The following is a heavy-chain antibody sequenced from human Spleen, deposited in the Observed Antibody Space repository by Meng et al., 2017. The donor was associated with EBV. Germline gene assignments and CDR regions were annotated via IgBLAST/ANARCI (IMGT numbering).Heavy chain of an antibody. Sequence: FNAPGPTGVKPAQTRPLACTLSVFSLSDDGVGVCLSRQPPGKALEWLALIYWNDDKRYSPSLKSRLTITKDTPKNQVLLAMTNVDPVDTATYYCAHLLTCGGDCYSWFAPWGQGTLVTVSS. V-gene: IGHV2-5*01. CDR3: AHLLTCGGDCYSWFAP. J-gene: IGHJ5*02. D-gene: IGHD2-21*01. CDR2: IYWNDDK. CDR1: VFSLSDDGVG.